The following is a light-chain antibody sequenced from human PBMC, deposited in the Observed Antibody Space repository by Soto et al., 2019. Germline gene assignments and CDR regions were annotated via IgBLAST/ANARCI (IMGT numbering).Light chain of an antibody. V-gene: IGLV3-1*01. CDR2: EDR. Sequence: YELTQSPSVSVSPGQTASITCSGDKLGDKFAYWYQQKPGQSPVVVIYEDRKRPSGIPERFSGSNSGNTATLTISGTQAMDEADYYCQAWDSSSVVFGGGTKVTVL. CDR1: KLGDKF. CDR3: QAWDSSSVV. J-gene: IGLJ2*01.